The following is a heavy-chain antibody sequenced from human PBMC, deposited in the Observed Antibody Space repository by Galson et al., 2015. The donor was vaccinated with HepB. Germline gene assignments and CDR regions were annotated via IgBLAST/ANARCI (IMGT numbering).Heavy chain of an antibody. CDR2: ISSSSSYI. D-gene: IGHD3-3*01. CDR3: ARDSGDFWSGYKDAFDI. J-gene: IGHJ3*02. Sequence: SLRLSCAASGFTFSSYGMHWVRQAPGKGLEWVSSISSSSSYIYYADSVKGRFTISRDNAKNSLYLQMNSLRAEDTAVYYCARDSGDFWSGYKDAFDIWGQGTMVTVSS. V-gene: IGHV3-21*01. CDR1: GFTFSSYG.